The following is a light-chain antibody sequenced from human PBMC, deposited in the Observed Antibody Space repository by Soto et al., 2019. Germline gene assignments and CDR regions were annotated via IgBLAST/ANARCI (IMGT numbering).Light chain of an antibody. CDR1: TDDIVTYEY. CDR3: SSYTTGRSLPWV. Sequence: QSALTQPASVSGSPGQSITISCTGSTDDIVTYEYVSRHQHHPGKAPKLVIFGVNDRPSGISDRFSGSKSGNTASLTISGLQLEEEAVYYCSSYTTGRSLPWVFGTGTKVTVL. V-gene: IGLV2-14*01. CDR2: GVN. J-gene: IGLJ1*01.